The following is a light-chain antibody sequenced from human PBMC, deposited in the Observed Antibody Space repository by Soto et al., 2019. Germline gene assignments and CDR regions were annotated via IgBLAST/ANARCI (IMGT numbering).Light chain of an antibody. CDR2: YDD. Sequence: QSVLTQPPSVSEAPRQRGTISCSGSSSNIGNNAVNWYQQLPGKAPKLLIYYDDLLPSGVSDRFSGSKSGTSASLAISGLQSEDEADYYCAAWDDSLNGYVFGTGTKATVL. CDR1: SSNIGNNA. CDR3: AAWDDSLNGYV. V-gene: IGLV1-36*01. J-gene: IGLJ1*01.